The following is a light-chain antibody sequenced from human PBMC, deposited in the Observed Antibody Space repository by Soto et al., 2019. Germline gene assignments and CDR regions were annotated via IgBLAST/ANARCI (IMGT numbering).Light chain of an antibody. J-gene: IGLJ1*01. V-gene: IGLV2-14*03. CDR1: SSDVGGYNY. CDR2: DVS. CDR3: SSYTSTSTYV. Sequence: QSALTQSASVSGSPGQSITISCTGTSSDVGGYNYVSWYQQHPGKAPKLIIYDVSNRPSGVSNRFSGSKSGNTASLTISGLQAEDDTDYYCSSYTSTSTYVFGTGTKVTVL.